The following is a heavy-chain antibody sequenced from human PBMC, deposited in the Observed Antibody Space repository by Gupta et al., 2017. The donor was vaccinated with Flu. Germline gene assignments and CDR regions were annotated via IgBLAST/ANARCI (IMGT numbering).Heavy chain of an antibody. Sequence: WVRQAPGKGLEWVGIIRSKAYGGTTEYAASVKGRFTISRDDSESIAYLQMNSLNTEDTAVYYCTPAPIVVVPPARVGYFEYWGQGTLVTVSS. D-gene: IGHD2-2*01. V-gene: IGHV3-49*02. CDR2: IRSKAYGGTT. J-gene: IGHJ4*02. CDR3: TPAPIVVVPPARVGYFEY.